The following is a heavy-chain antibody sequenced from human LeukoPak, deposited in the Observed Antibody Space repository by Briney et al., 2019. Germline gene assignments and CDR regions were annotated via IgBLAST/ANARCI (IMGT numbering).Heavy chain of an antibody. V-gene: IGHV4-39*01. J-gene: IGHJ4*02. CDR2: IYYSGST. Sequence: SETLSLTCTVSGDSISTSGYYWDWIRQPPGKGLKWIGSIYYSGSTYYNPSLKSRVTISVDTSKNQFSLKLTSVTAADTAVYYCASGDRYSYALDYWGQGTLVAVSS. CDR1: GDSISTSGYY. CDR3: ASGDRYSYALDY. D-gene: IGHD5-18*01.